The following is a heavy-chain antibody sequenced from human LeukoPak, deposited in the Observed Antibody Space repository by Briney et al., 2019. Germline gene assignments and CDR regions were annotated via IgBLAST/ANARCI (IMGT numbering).Heavy chain of an antibody. CDR2: IRSDSSYK. J-gene: IGHJ4*02. D-gene: IGHD3-10*01. Sequence: GGSLRLSCLASGFSFRNYGMHWVRQAPGKGLEWVTFIRSDSSYKYYADSVKGRFTTSRDNSKSTLDLQMNSLRPEDTALCYCARDRGVSGNYYDYWGQGTLVTVSS. CDR1: GFSFRNYG. V-gene: IGHV3-30*02. CDR3: ARDRGVSGNYYDY.